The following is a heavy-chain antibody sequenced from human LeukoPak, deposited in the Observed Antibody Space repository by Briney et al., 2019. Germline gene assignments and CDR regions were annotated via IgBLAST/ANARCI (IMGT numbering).Heavy chain of an antibody. Sequence: PSETLSVTRTVSGGSISSSSYYWGWIRQPPGDGLESIVSIDYSGSPYYNPSLKSRSTISVDTSKNQFSRKLSSWTPADRAVYYCARHSKARGSGSTWGQGTLVTVSS. D-gene: IGHD3-10*01. CDR2: IDYSGSP. J-gene: IGHJ5*02. V-gene: IGHV4-39*01. CDR1: GGSISSSSYY. CDR3: ARHSKARGSGST.